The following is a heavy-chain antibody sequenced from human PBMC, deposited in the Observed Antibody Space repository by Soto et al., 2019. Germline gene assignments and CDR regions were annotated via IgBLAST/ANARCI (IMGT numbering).Heavy chain of an antibody. D-gene: IGHD5-18*01. CDR3: ARHVPKQYSYAGAGWLVGAFDI. J-gene: IGHJ3*02. Sequence: SETLSLTCTVSGGSISSSSYYWGWIRQPPGKGLEWIGSIYYSGSTYYNPSLKSRVTISVDTSKNQFSLKLSSVTAADTAVYYCARHVPKQYSYAGAGWLVGAFDIWGQGTMVTVSS. CDR1: GGSISSSSYY. CDR2: IYYSGST. V-gene: IGHV4-39*01.